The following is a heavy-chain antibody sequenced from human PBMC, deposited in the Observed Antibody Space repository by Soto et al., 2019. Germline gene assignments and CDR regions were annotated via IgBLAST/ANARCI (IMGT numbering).Heavy chain of an antibody. CDR3: VRDRSPPSWFDP. J-gene: IGHJ5*02. CDR1: GVAISSDDHY. V-gene: IGHV4-30-4*01. Sequence: VQLQESGPGLVRPSQTLSLTCTVSGVAISSDDHYWTWIRQSPGKGLEWIGYIYYSGSTYYNPSLKSRVVISKDTSKNQFSLQLNSVTAADTAVYYCVRDRSPPSWFDPWGQGTLVTVSS. D-gene: IGHD6-13*01. CDR2: IYYSGST.